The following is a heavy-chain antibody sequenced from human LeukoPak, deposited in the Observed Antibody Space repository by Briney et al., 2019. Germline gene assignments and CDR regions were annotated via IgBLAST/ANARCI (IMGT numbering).Heavy chain of an antibody. CDR1: GGSISSGSYY. Sequence: SETLSLTCTVSGGSISSGSYYWSWIRQPAGKGLEGIGRIYTSGSTNYNPSLKSRVTISVDTSKNQFSLKLSSVTAADTAVYYCARGTPWGYRNYYYYMDVWGKGTTVTISS. V-gene: IGHV4-61*02. J-gene: IGHJ6*03. CDR2: IYTSGST. D-gene: IGHD3-16*01. CDR3: ARGTPWGYRNYYYYMDV.